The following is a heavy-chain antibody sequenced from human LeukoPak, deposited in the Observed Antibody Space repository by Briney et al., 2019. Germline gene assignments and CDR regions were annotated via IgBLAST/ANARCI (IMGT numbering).Heavy chain of an antibody. J-gene: IGHJ5*02. D-gene: IGHD3-10*01. Sequence: EASVKVSCKASGYTFTSYGISWVRQAPGQGLEWMGWMSPNSGNTGYAQKFQGRVTMTRNTSISTAYMELSSLRSEDTAVYYCARADYYGSGSSIRRKFDPWGQGTLVTVSS. CDR1: GYTFTSYG. V-gene: IGHV1-8*02. CDR3: ARADYYGSGSSIRRKFDP. CDR2: MSPNSGNT.